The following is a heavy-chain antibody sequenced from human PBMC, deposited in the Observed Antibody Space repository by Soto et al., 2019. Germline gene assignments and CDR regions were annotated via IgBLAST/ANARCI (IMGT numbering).Heavy chain of an antibody. D-gene: IGHD5-18*01. J-gene: IGHJ4*02. Sequence: EVQLLESGGGLVQPRGSLRLSCAASGFTFSSYAMSWVRQAPGKGLEWVSAISGSGGSTYYADSVKGRFTISRDNYKNTLYLQMNSLRAEDTAVYYCATEDEGYSYGYVDYWGQGTLVTVSS. V-gene: IGHV3-23*01. CDR3: ATEDEGYSYGYVDY. CDR2: ISGSGGST. CDR1: GFTFSSYA.